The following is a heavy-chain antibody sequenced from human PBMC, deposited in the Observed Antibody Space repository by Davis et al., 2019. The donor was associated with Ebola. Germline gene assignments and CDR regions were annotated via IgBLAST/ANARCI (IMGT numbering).Heavy chain of an antibody. CDR1: GDSLSGRY. D-gene: IGHD6-25*01. Sequence: PSETLSLTCSVSGDSLSGRYWSWIRQAPGKGLDWLGQIYNSGSINYNPSLKSRVSMSVDTSKNHFSLKLTSVTEADTAVYYCATNSSGWDFQAFDLWGQGTMVTVS. CDR2: IYNSGSI. V-gene: IGHV4-59*11. CDR3: ATNSSGWDFQAFDL. J-gene: IGHJ3*01.